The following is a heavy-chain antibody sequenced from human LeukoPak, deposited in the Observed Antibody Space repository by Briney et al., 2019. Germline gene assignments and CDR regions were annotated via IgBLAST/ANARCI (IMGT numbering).Heavy chain of an antibody. CDR1: GGTFSSYA. D-gene: IGHD6-19*01. CDR2: IIPIFGTA. J-gene: IGHJ6*02. V-gene: IGHV1-69*13. CDR3: ASSLAVAGRTGYCYYGMDV. Sequence: GASVKVSCKASGGTFSSYAISWVRQAPGQGLEWMGGIIPIFGTANYAQKFQGRVTITADESTSTAYMELSSLRSEDTAVYYCASSLAVAGRTGYCYYGMDVWGQGTTVTVSS.